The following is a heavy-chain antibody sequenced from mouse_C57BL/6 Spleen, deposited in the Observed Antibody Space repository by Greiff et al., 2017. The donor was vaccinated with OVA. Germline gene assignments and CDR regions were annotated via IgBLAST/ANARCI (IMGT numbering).Heavy chain of an antibody. CDR3: ARWYYGSSPYYAMDY. Sequence: QVQLQQSGPELVKPGASVKISCKASGYAFSSSWMNWVKQRPGKGLEWIGRIYPGDGDTNYNGKFKGKATLTADKSSSTAYMQLSSLTSEDSAVYFCARWYYGSSPYYAMDYWGQGTSVTVSS. CDR2: IYPGDGDT. CDR1: GYAFSSSW. V-gene: IGHV1-82*01. D-gene: IGHD1-1*01. J-gene: IGHJ4*01.